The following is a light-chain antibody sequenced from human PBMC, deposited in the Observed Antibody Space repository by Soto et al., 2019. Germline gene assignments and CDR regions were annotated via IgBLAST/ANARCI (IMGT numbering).Light chain of an antibody. V-gene: IGLV2-14*01. CDR2: GVS. J-gene: IGLJ1*01. CDR3: SSHTISSALQV. Sequence: QSALTQPASVSGSPGQSITISCTGTISDFVVYNYVSWYQQHPGKAAKLMIYGVSNRPSGVSNRFSGSKSGNTASLTISGLQADDEAYYYCSSHTISSALQVFGTGTKVTVL. CDR1: ISDFVVYNY.